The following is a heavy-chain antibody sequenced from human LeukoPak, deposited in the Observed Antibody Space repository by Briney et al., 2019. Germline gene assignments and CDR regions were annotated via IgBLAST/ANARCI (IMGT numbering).Heavy chain of an antibody. CDR2: FFYTGGT. V-gene: IGHV4-59*11. D-gene: IGHD2-15*01. CDR3: ASLGRYCSGGSCPADAFDI. CDR1: GDSYSSPY. Sequence: SETLSLTCTVSGDSYSSPYWSWIRQPPGKGLEWIGSFFYTGGTYYNPSLSSRVIISGDTSKNEFSLKLTSVTAADTAVYYCASLGRYCSGGSCPADAFDIWGQGTMVTVSS. J-gene: IGHJ3*02.